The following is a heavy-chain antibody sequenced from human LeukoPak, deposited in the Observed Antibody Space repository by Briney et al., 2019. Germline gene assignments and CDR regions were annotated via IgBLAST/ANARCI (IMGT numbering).Heavy chain of an antibody. D-gene: IGHD4-11*01. J-gene: IGHJ4*02. CDR3: ARTTDSYLDY. CDR2: IYTSGST. CDR1: GDTVTNNKYF. V-gene: IGHV4-61*05. Sequence: SETLSLTCTVSGDTVTNNKYFWGWIRQPPGKGLEWIGYIYTSGSTNYNPSLKSRVTISVDTSKNQFSLKLSSVTAADTAVYYCARTTDSYLDYWGQGTLVTVSS.